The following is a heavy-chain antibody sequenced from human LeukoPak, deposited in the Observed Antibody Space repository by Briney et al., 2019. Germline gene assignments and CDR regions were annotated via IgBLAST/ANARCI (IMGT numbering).Heavy chain of an antibody. CDR1: GYTFTSYG. CDR3: ARDTFSDISSFDY. CDR2: ISAYNGNA. Sequence: GASVKVSCKASGYTFTSYGISWVRQAPGQGLEWMGWISAYNGNANYAQKLQGRATMTTDTSTSTAYMELRSLRSDDTAVYYRARDTFSDISSFDYWGQGTLVTVSS. V-gene: IGHV1-18*01. D-gene: IGHD3-16*01. J-gene: IGHJ4*02.